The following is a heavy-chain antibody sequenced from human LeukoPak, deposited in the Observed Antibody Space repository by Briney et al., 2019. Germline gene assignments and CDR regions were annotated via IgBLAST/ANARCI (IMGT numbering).Heavy chain of an antibody. J-gene: IGHJ4*02. V-gene: IGHV3-74*01. CDR3: VKDRVSISSSGYLDY. CDR1: GLAFSAYK. Sequence: GGSLRLSCAASGLAFSAYKMHWVRQAPRKGLVWVSRISTDGYTTDYADFVQGRFTASRDNTKNTWSLEMNSLRAEDTAVYYCVKDRVSISSSGYLDYWGQGTLVTVSS. D-gene: IGHD6-13*01. CDR2: ISTDGYTT.